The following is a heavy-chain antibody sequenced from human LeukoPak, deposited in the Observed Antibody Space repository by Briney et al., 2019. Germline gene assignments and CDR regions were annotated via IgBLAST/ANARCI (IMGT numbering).Heavy chain of an antibody. CDR3: ARGGLRVRGAPNWFDP. CDR1: GGSISSYY. V-gene: IGHV4-59*01. D-gene: IGHD3-10*01. Sequence: SETLSLTCTVSGGSISSYYWSWIRQPPGKGLEWIGYIYYSGSTNYNPSLKSRITISVDTSKNQFSLKLSSVTAADTAVYYCARGGLRVRGAPNWFDPWGQGTLVTVSS. J-gene: IGHJ5*02. CDR2: IYYSGST.